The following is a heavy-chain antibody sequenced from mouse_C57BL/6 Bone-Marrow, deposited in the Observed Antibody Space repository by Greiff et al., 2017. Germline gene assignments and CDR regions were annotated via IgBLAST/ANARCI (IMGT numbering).Heavy chain of an antibody. CDR1: GYTFTSYW. V-gene: IGHV1-72*01. D-gene: IGHD1-1*01. CDR3: ARGGYYGSSYEGWYFDV. CDR2: IDPNSGGT. J-gene: IGHJ1*03. Sequence: VKLMESGAELVKPGASVKLSCKASGYTFTSYWMHWVKQRPGRGLEWIGRIDPNSGGTKYNEKFKSKATLTVDKPSSTAYMQLSSLTSEDSAVYYCARGGYYGSSYEGWYFDVWGTGTTVTVSS.